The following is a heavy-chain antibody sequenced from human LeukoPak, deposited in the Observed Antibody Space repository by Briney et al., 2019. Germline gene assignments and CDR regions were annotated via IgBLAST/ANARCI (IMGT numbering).Heavy chain of an antibody. D-gene: IGHD4-11*01. CDR3: AREWQYQFDY. V-gene: IGHV4-39*07. Sequence: SETLSLTCTVSGGSITNTNYYWAWIRQPPGEGLEWIGSVYHSGITYYTPSLESRVSISVDTSKNQFSLKVTSVTAADTAVYYCAREWQYQFDYWGQGSLVTISS. J-gene: IGHJ4*02. CDR1: GGSITNTNYY. CDR2: VYHSGIT.